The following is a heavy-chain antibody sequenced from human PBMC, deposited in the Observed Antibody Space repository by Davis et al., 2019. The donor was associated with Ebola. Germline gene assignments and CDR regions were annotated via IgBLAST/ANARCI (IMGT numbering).Heavy chain of an antibody. CDR1: GFSLSTTGLG. CDR2: IYWDDDK. V-gene: IGHV2-5*02. J-gene: IGHJ5*02. D-gene: IGHD4-17*01. Sequence: SGPTLVKPTQTLTLTCSFSGFSLSTTGLGVGWIRQPPGKALEWLALIYWDDDKRYSPSLRSRLTISQDTSKNQVVLTMTNMDPLDTATYYCAHKAYGSLANWFGPWGQGTLVTVSS. CDR3: AHKAYGSLANWFGP.